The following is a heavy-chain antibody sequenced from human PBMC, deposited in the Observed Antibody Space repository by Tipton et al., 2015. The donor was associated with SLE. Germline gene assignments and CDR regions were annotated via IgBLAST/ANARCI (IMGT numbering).Heavy chain of an antibody. CDR2: VYHSGRT. V-gene: IGHV4-59*02. D-gene: IGHD2-21*01. Sequence: LRLSCAASGFPVNRKYMTWVRQAPGKGLEWIGYVYHSGRTNYISSLRSRVTISIDTSKNQFSLRLSSVTAAGTAVYYCTRSVGVSFFDLWGRGTLITVSS. CDR1: GFPVNRKY. CDR3: TRSVGVSFFDL. J-gene: IGHJ2*01.